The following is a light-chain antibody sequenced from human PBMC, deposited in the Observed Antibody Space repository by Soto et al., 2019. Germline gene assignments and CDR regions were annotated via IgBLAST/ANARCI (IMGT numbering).Light chain of an antibody. J-gene: IGLJ1*01. V-gene: IGLV2-14*01. Sequence: QSVLTQPASVSGSPGQSITISCTGTSSDVGGSNYVSWYQQHPGKAPKLMIYDVNNRPSGVSNRFSGSKSGNTASLTISGLQAEDEADHYCGSYTSSSTLYVFGTGTKLTVL. CDR2: DVN. CDR1: SSDVGGSNY. CDR3: GSYTSSSTLYV.